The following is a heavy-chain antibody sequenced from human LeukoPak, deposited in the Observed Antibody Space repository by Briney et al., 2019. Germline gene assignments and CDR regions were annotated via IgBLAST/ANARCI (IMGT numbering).Heavy chain of an antibody. CDR2: INNSGGGK. J-gene: IGHJ3*02. D-gene: IGHD3-10*01. CDR1: GFTFSAYD. V-gene: IGHV3-48*03. CDR3: AKEKYGSGVGAFDI. Sequence: PGGSLRLSCAASGFTFSAYDMNRVRQAPGKGLEWVSVINNSGGGKYYAYSVKGRFTISRDNAKNSLYLQMNSLGAEDTDVYYCAKEKYGSGVGAFDIWGQGTLVAVSS.